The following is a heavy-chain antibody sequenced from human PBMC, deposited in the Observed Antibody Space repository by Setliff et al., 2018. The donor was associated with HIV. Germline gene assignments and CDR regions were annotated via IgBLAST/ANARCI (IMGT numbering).Heavy chain of an antibody. V-gene: IGHV4-59*11. D-gene: IGHD3-10*01. J-gene: IGHJ6*03. CDR1: GGSMNSHY. CDR2: IYYTGIP. CDR3: ARDGPLEGSYRYYYYYMDV. Sequence: PSETLSLTCSVFGGSMNSHYWSWIRQPPGKGLECIGLIYYTGIPTYNTSLKSRVTMSVDTSKSQFSPKLSSVTAADTAVYYCARDGPLEGSYRYYYYYMDVWGKGTTVTVSS.